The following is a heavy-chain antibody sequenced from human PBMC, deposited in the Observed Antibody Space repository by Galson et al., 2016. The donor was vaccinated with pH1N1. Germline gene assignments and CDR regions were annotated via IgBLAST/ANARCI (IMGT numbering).Heavy chain of an antibody. V-gene: IGHV3-15*01. CDR1: GFTFINAW. Sequence: SLRLSCAASGFTFINAWMTWVRQAPGKGLEWVGRISSESAGGTSEYAAPLKGTFTISRYDSKNTLKLQMNSLKTEDTAVYYCILLKQGFFDPWGQGTLVTVSS. CDR2: ISSESAGGTS. CDR3: ILLKQGFFDP. D-gene: IGHD2-8*01. J-gene: IGHJ5*02.